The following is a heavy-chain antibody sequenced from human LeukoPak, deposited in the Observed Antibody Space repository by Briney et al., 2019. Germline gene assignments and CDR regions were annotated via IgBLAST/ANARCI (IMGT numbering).Heavy chain of an antibody. V-gene: IGHV4-61*01. Sequence: DPSETLSLTCTVSGGSVSSGSYYWSWIRQPPGKGLEWIGYIYYSGSTNYNPSLKSRVTISVDTSKNQFSLKLSSVTAADTAVYYCARDKGDYVFSLAFDIWGQGTMVTVSS. CDR1: GGSVSSGSYY. J-gene: IGHJ3*02. D-gene: IGHD4-17*01. CDR2: IYYSGST. CDR3: ARDKGDYVFSLAFDI.